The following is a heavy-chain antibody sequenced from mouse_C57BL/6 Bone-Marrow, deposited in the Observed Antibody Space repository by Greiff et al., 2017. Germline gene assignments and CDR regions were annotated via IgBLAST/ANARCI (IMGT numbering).Heavy chain of an antibody. Sequence: QVQLQQSGPELVKPGASVKLSCKASGYTFTSYEINWVKQRPGQGLEWIGWIDPRDGSTKYNEKFKGKATLTVDTSSSTAYMELHSLTSEDSAVYFCARDYGSSYWYFDVWGTGTTVTVSS. D-gene: IGHD1-1*01. CDR3: ARDYGSSYWYFDV. J-gene: IGHJ1*03. CDR1: GYTFTSYE. V-gene: IGHV1-85*01. CDR2: IDPRDGST.